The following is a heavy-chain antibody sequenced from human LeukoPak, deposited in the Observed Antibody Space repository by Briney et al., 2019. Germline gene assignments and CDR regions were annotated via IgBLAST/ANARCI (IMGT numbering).Heavy chain of an antibody. CDR3: ARRAGAGRPDPRAGFDY. J-gene: IGHJ4*02. V-gene: IGHV3-7*01. CDR1: GFTFSSYW. Sequence: GGSLRLSCAASGFTFSSYWMSWVRQAPGKGLEWVANIKQDGSEKYYVDSVRGRFTISRDNAKTSLYLQMNSLRAEDTAVYYCARRAGAGRPDPRAGFDYWGQGTLVTVSS. D-gene: IGHD3-10*01. CDR2: IKQDGSEK.